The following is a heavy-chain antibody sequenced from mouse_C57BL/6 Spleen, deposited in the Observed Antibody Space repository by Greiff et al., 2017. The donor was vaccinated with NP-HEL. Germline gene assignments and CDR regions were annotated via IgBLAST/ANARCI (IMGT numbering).Heavy chain of an antibody. CDR1: GYSITSGYY. J-gene: IGHJ1*03. D-gene: IGHD1-1*01. Sequence: EVQLQQSGPGLVKPSQSLSLTCSVTGYSITSGYYWNWIRQFPGNKLEWMGYISYDGSNNYNPSPKNRISITRDTSKNQFFLKLNSVTTEDTATYYCARFVSSFPYWYFDVWGTGTTVTVSS. CDR2: ISYDGSN. CDR3: ARFVSSFPYWYFDV. V-gene: IGHV3-6*01.